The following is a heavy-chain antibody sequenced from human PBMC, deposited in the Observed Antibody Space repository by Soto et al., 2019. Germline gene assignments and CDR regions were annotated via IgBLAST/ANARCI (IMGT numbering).Heavy chain of an antibody. Sequence: QVQLVQSGAEVKRPGASVKVSCKASGYTFRNYDVAWVRRAPGHGLEWMGWISISKGKTYYQESLQGRVTMTMDTGTTTAYMEERSLRSDDTAVYYCARKGYIGNFGLDVWGQGTTVTVSS. CDR2: ISISKGKT. J-gene: IGHJ6*02. CDR1: GYTFRNYD. D-gene: IGHD5-12*01. CDR3: ARKGYIGNFGLDV. V-gene: IGHV1-18*01.